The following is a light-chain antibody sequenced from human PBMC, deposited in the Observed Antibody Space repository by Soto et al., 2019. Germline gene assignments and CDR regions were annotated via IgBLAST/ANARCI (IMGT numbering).Light chain of an antibody. CDR3: QQYNNWSRT. V-gene: IGKV3-15*01. CDR2: GAS. Sequence: EIVMTQSPATLSVSPGEGATLSCRASQSVSIDLSWYHQKPGQAPRLLIYGASTRASGIPARFSGSGSGTEFTLTINSLQSEDFAVYYCQQYNNWSRTFGQGTKVDIK. CDR1: QSVSID. J-gene: IGKJ1*01.